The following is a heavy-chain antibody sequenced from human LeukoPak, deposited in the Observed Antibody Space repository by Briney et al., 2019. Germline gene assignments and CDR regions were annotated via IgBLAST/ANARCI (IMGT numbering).Heavy chain of an antibody. V-gene: IGHV4-39*01. CDR3: ARHSGSGSLSRPFDP. J-gene: IGHJ5*02. D-gene: IGHD3-10*01. CDR1: GASVTSGGFY. Sequence: SETLSLTCSVSGASVTSGGFYWGWLRPPPGKGPDWIATVYYTGSTYYNPSLKSRVTISIDTSKNQFSLRLTSVTTTDTAIYHCARHSGSGSLSRPFDPWGQGTLVTVSS. CDR2: VYYTGST.